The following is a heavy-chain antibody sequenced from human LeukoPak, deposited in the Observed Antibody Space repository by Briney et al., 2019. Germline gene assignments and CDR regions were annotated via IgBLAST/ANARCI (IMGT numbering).Heavy chain of an antibody. V-gene: IGHV3-30*03. CDR3: ARFISMGDYDILTGSQGYFDY. D-gene: IGHD3-9*01. J-gene: IGHJ4*02. CDR2: ISYDGSNK. CDR1: GFTFSSYG. Sequence: PGGSLRLSRAASGFTFSSYGMHWVRQAPGKGLEWVAVISYDGSNKYYADSVKGRFTISRDNSKNTLYLQMNSLRAEDTAVYYCARFISMGDYDILTGSQGYFDYWGQGTLVTVSS.